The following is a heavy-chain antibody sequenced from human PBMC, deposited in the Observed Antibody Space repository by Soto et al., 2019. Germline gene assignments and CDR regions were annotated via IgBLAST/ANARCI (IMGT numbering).Heavy chain of an antibody. V-gene: IGHV4-39*01. CDR3: ARRNRAGVATIN. Sequence: QLQLQESGPGLVKPSETLSLTCTVSGGSISSSSYYWGWIRQPPGKGLEWIGSIYYSGSTYYNPSLKSRVTISVDTSKNQFSLKLSSVTAADTAVYYCARRNRAGVATINWGQGTLVTVSS. J-gene: IGHJ4*02. CDR1: GGSISSSSYY. D-gene: IGHD5-12*01. CDR2: IYYSGST.